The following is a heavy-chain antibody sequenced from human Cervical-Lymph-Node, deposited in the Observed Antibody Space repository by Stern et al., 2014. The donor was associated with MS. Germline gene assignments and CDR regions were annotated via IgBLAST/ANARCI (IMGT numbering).Heavy chain of an antibody. D-gene: IGHD1-26*01. CDR2: INPSGGST. CDR3: AREGPVGATRRNDNYLDY. CDR1: GYTFSSYY. Sequence: QVQLVQSGAEVKKPGASVKISCKASGYTFSSYYMHWVRQAPGQGLEWMGVINPSGGSTTYAQRFQGRVTMTRDTSTSTVYVELSSLRSDDTAVYYCAREGPVGATRRNDNYLDYWGQGTLVTVSS. J-gene: IGHJ4*02. V-gene: IGHV1-46*01.